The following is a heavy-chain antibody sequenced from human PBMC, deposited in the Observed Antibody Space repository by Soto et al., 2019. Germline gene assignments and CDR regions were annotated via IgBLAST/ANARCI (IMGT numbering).Heavy chain of an antibody. V-gene: IGHV4-39*07. D-gene: IGHD2-15*01. CDR2: INHSGST. CDR3: ARDRSCSGGSCYGTYYFDY. Sequence: PSETLSLTCTVSGGSISSSSYYWSWIRQPPGKGLELIGEINHSGSTNYNPSLKSRVTISVDTSKNQFSLKLSSVTAADTAVYYCARDRSCSGGSCYGTYYFDYWGQGTLVTVSS. CDR1: GGSISSSSYY. J-gene: IGHJ4*02.